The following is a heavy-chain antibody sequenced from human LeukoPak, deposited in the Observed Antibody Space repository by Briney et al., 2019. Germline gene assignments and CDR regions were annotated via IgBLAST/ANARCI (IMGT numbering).Heavy chain of an antibody. CDR1: GFTFSSYS. D-gene: IGHD3-22*01. J-gene: IGHJ6*02. V-gene: IGHV3-21*01. Sequence: PGGSLRLSCAASGFTFSSYSMNWVRQAPGKGLEWVSSISSSSSYIYYADSVKGRFTISRDNAKNSLYLQMNSLRAEDTGVYYCARVRAYYYDSRVVNSGHNYGMDVWGQGTTVTVSS. CDR3: ARVRAYYYDSRVVNSGHNYGMDV. CDR2: ISSSSSYI.